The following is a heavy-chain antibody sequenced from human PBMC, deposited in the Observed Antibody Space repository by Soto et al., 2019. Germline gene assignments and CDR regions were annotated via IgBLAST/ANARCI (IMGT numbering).Heavy chain of an antibody. V-gene: IGHV3-72*01. CDR3: TRGYSSVSIDAFDI. CDR2: TGNRAKSYTT. CDR1: GSTFSDHY. Sequence: EVQLVESGGGLVQPGGSLRLSCVASGSTFSDHYMDWVRQAPGKGLEWVGRTGNRAKSYTTEYAASVKGRFSISRDDYKNSLYLQMYSVKSEGTAVYHCTRGYSSVSIDAFDIWGQGTMVTLSS. J-gene: IGHJ3*02. D-gene: IGHD2-21*01.